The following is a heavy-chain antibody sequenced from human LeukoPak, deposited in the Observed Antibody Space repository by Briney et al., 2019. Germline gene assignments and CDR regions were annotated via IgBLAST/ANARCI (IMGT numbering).Heavy chain of an antibody. CDR2: ISSSSSYI. CDR3: PRDQIIYGEYGDAFDI. CDR1: GSTFSRYS. Sequence: GGSLRLSCAVSGSTFSRYSMNWLRQAPGRGLEWVSSISSSSSYIYYADSLKGRFTISRDNAKNSLYLQMNSLRAEDTAVYYCPRDQIIYGEYGDAFDIWGQGTMVTVSS. J-gene: IGHJ3*02. V-gene: IGHV3-21*01. D-gene: IGHD4-17*01.